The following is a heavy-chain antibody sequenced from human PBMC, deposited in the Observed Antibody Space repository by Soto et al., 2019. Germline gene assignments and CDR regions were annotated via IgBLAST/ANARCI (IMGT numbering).Heavy chain of an antibody. D-gene: IGHD3-10*01. CDR2: ISQSGRT. J-gene: IGHJ3*02. CDR1: DGSFSGYS. CDR3: ARRFEI. Sequence: QVQLQQWGAGLLKPSETLSLTCSADDGSFSGYSWTWIRQPPGKGLEWIGDISQSGRTNYNSSLKSRVTISIDTSENQCFLKVTSVTVADTAVYYCARRFEIWGQGTMVTVSS. V-gene: IGHV4-34*01.